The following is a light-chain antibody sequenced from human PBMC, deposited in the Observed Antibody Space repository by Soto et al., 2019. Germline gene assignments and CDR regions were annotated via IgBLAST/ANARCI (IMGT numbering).Light chain of an antibody. J-gene: IGLJ1*01. Sequence: QSALTQPASVSGSPGQSITISCTGTSSDVGGYNYVSWYQHHPGKAPKLMIYEVNNRPSGVSNRFSGSKSGNTASLTISGLQADDEADYYCSSYTSSTTLNVFGSGTKLNVL. CDR3: SSYTSSTTLNV. CDR2: EVN. CDR1: SSDVGGYNY. V-gene: IGLV2-14*01.